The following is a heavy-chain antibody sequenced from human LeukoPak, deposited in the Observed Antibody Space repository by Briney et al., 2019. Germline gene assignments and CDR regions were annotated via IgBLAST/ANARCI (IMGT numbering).Heavy chain of an antibody. Sequence: GGFLRLSCVTSGFIFSSYGIHWVRRAPGKGLEWVAWHFASNKYYAESVRGRFTMSRDNSKSTLYLQMDSLRVEDTAVYYCARDLCSTTSCFDYWGQGTLVSVSS. CDR1: GFIFSSYG. V-gene: IGHV3-33*01. CDR3: ARDLCSTTSCFDY. CDR2: HFASNK. J-gene: IGHJ4*02. D-gene: IGHD2-2*01.